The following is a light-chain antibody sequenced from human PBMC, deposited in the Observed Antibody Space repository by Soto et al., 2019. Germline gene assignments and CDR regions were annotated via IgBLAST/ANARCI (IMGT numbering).Light chain of an antibody. J-gene: IGLJ2*01. CDR3: SSYAGSTNFVV. Sequence: QSALTQPPSASGSPGQSVTISCTGTRSDVGGYDYVSWYQQHPGKAPKLLIYEVSKRPSGVPDRFSGSKSGNTASLTGSGLQAEDEADFYCSSYAGSTNFVVFGGGTKLTVL. CDR1: RSDVGGYDY. CDR2: EVS. V-gene: IGLV2-8*01.